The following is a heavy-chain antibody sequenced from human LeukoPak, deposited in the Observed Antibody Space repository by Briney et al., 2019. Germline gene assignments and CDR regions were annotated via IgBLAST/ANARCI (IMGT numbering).Heavy chain of an antibody. CDR3: ARYSSSPKDFDY. D-gene: IGHD6-6*01. Sequence: SQTLSLTCAISGDSVSSNSAAWNWIRQSPSRGLEWLGRTYYRPKWYNDYAASVKSRIIINPDTSKNQFSLQLNSVTPEDTAIYYCARYSSSPKDFDYWGLGTLVTVSS. J-gene: IGHJ4*02. CDR2: TYYRPKWYN. CDR1: GDSVSSNSAA. V-gene: IGHV6-1*01.